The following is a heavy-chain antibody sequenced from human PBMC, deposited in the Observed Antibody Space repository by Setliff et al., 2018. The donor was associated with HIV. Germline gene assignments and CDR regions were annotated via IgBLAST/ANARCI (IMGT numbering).Heavy chain of an antibody. J-gene: IGHJ4*02. CDR2: TTSNGRTT. Sequence: GGSLRLSCAASGFTFSAYAMTWVRQAPGKGLEWVSATTSNGRTTDYAESVRGRFILSRDNSGNTLYLQMTSLRAEDTATYYCAKAWGSGYPSFESALMFDVWGQGTPVTVSS. CDR3: AKAWGSGYPSFESALMFDV. V-gene: IGHV3-23*01. D-gene: IGHD3-16*01. CDR1: GFTFSAYA.